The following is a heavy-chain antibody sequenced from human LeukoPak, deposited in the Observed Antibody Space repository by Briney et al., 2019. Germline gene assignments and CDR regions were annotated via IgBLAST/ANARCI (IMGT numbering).Heavy chain of an antibody. V-gene: IGHV1-2*02. CDR2: INPNSGAT. J-gene: IGHJ5*02. Sequence: ASVKVSCKASGYTFTGYYMHWVRQAPEQGLEWMGWINPNSGATNYAQKFQDRVTMTRDTSISTAYMELSRLRSDDTAVYYCARDLRLVLRYFEFDPWGQGTLVTVSS. D-gene: IGHD3-9*01. CDR3: ARDLRLVLRYFEFDP. CDR1: GYTFTGYY.